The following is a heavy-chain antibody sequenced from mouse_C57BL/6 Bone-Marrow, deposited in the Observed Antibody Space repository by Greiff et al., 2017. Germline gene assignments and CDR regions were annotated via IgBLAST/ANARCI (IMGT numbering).Heavy chain of an antibody. CDR3: ARDYYGSFYYFDY. D-gene: IGHD1-1*01. V-gene: IGHV1-64*01. Sequence: QVQLQQPGAELVKPGASVTLSCKASGYTFTSYWMHWVKQRPGQGLEWIGMIHPNSGSTNYNEKFKSKATLTVDKSSSTAYMQLSSLTSEDSAVYYCARDYYGSFYYFDYWGQGTTLTVSS. CDR2: IHPNSGST. CDR1: GYTFTSYW. J-gene: IGHJ2*01.